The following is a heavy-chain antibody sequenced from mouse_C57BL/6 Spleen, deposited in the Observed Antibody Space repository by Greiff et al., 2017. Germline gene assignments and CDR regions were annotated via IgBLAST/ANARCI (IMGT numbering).Heavy chain of an antibody. V-gene: IGHV1-82*01. Sequence: VQLQQSGPELVKPGASVKISCKASGYAFSSSWMNWVKQRPGKGLEWIGRIYPGDGDTNYNGKFKGKATLTADKSSSTAYIQLSSLTSEDSAVYFCARALDSDYWGQGTTLTVSA. CDR1: GYAFSSSW. CDR2: IYPGDGDT. CDR3: ARALDSDY. D-gene: IGHD6-1*01. J-gene: IGHJ2*01.